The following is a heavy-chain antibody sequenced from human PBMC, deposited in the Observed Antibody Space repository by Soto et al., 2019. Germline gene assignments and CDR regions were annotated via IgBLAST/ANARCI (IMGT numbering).Heavy chain of an antibody. CDR3: ASRSSGWYFDY. Sequence: EVQLLESGGGLVQPGGSLRLSCAASGFTFSSYAMNWVRQAPGKGLEWVSVISGSGGSTYYADSVKGRFTISRDNSKNTLYLQMNSLRVEDTALYYCASRSSGWYFDYWGQGSLVTVSS. CDR2: ISGSGGST. J-gene: IGHJ4*02. V-gene: IGHV3-23*01. D-gene: IGHD6-19*01. CDR1: GFTFSSYA.